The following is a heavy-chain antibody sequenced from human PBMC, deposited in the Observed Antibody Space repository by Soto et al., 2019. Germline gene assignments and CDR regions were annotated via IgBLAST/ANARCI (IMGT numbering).Heavy chain of an antibody. CDR3: AREPLWFLSTIDY. Sequence: GGSLRLSCAASGFTFSSYWMSWVRQAPGKGLEWVANIKQDGSEEYYVDSVKGRFTISRDNAKNSLYLQMNSLRAEDTAVYYCAREPLWFLSTIDYWRQVTPVTVAS. D-gene: IGHD3-10*01. CDR2: IKQDGSEE. V-gene: IGHV3-7*03. J-gene: IGHJ4*02. CDR1: GFTFSSYW.